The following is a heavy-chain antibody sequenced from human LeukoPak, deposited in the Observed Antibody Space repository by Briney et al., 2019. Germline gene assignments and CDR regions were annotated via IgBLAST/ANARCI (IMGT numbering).Heavy chain of an antibody. V-gene: IGHV1-18*04. CDR3: ATEGVVTGEKYYFDY. CDR1: GYTFTGYY. CDR2: ISAYNGNT. Sequence: GASVKVSCKASGYTFTGYYMHWVRQAPGQGLEWMGWISAYNGNTNYAQKLQGRVTMTTDTSTSTAYMELRSLRSDDTAVYYCATEGVVTGEKYYFDYWGQGTLVTVSS. D-gene: IGHD2-21*02. J-gene: IGHJ4*02.